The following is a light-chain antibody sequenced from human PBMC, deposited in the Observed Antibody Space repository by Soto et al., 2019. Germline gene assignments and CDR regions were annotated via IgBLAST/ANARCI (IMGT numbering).Light chain of an antibody. CDR3: QQYVSSPYT. Sequence: DIELTQSPSTLSLSPGERATLSCRASQSVSSSYSACYQHKPGEAPSLLIYAASSMSTVIPDRFSGSGSGIDFTLTISSLEPEDFAMYYCQQYVSSPYTFGQGTKLEIK. CDR1: QSVSSSY. J-gene: IGKJ2*01. V-gene: IGKV3-20*01. CDR2: AAS.